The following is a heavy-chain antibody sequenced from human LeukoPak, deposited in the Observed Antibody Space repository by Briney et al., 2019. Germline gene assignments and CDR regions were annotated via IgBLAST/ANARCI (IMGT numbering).Heavy chain of an antibody. CDR2: ISYDGSNK. CDR1: GFTFSSYA. J-gene: IGHJ4*02. V-gene: IGHV3-30-3*01. CDR3: ARALAYDYVWGSYRLIPGIDY. Sequence: PGGSLRLSCAASGFTFSSYAMHWVRQAPGKGLEWVAAISYDGSNKYYADSVKGRFTISRDNSKNTLYLQMNSLRAEDTAVYYCARALAYDYVWGSYRLIPGIDYWGQGTLVTVSS. D-gene: IGHD3-16*02.